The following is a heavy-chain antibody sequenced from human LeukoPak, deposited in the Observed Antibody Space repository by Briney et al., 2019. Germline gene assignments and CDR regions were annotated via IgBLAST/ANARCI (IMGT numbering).Heavy chain of an antibody. CDR2: INHSGST. CDR3: ARDSEYSYGYGGFDY. Sequence: SETLSLTCAVYGGSFSGYYWSWIRQPPGKGLEWIGEINHSGSTNYNPSLKSRVTISVDTSKNQFSLKLSSVTAADTAVYYCARDSEYSYGYGGFDYWGQGTLVTVSS. J-gene: IGHJ4*02. CDR1: GGSFSGYY. V-gene: IGHV4-34*01. D-gene: IGHD5-18*01.